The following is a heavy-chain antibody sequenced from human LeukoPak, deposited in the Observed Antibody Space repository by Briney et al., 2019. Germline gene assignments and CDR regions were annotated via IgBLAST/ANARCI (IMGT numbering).Heavy chain of an antibody. Sequence: NPSETLSPTCTVSGGSISSSYWSWIRQPPGKGLEWIGYIYYSGSTNYNPSLKSRVTISEDTSKNQFSLKLSSVTAADTAVYYCARDRSYYMDVWGKGTTVTISS. CDR2: IYYSGST. CDR3: ARDRSYYMDV. V-gene: IGHV4-59*01. CDR1: GGSISSSY. J-gene: IGHJ6*03.